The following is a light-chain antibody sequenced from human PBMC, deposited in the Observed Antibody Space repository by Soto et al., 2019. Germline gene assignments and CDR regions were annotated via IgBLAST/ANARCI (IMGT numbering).Light chain of an antibody. V-gene: IGKV1-6*01. Sequence: IQMTQSPSTLSASVGDRVTIPCRASQSISSWLAWYQQKPGKAPNLLIYAASSLQSGVPSRFSGSGSGTDFTLTISSLQPEDFATYYCLQDYNYPRTFGQGTKVDIK. J-gene: IGKJ1*01. CDR1: QSISSW. CDR2: AAS. CDR3: LQDYNYPRT.